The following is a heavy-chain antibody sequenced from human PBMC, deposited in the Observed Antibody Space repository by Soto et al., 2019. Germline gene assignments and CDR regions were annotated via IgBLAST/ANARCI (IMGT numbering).Heavy chain of an antibody. J-gene: IGHJ5*02. CDR2: IDGSGGIT. CDR3: VKNSGWFNT. CDR1: GFTFGTTC. D-gene: IGHD3-10*01. V-gene: IGHV3-23*01. Sequence: EALTLFSAASGFTFGTTCRSWVRQAPGEGLEWVSTIDGSGGITYYADSVKGRFTISRDNSRNTVYLQMNSLRGDDTALYYCVKNSGWFNTWGQGALVTVSS.